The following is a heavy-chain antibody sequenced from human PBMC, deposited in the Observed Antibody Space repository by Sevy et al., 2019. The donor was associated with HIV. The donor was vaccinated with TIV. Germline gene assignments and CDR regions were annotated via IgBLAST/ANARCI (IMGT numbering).Heavy chain of an antibody. V-gene: IGHV3-7*03. D-gene: IGHD2-15*01. CDR2: IKQDGSEK. J-gene: IGHJ6*03. Sequence: GGSLRLSCAASGFTFSSYWMXWXRQAPGKGLEWVANIKQDGSEKYYVDSVKGRLTISRDNAKNSLYLQMNSLRVEETAVYYCVRDSLVVVGAPQLAYYYYMDVWGKGTTVTVSS. CDR1: GFTFSSYW. CDR3: VRDSLVVVGAPQLAYYYYMDV.